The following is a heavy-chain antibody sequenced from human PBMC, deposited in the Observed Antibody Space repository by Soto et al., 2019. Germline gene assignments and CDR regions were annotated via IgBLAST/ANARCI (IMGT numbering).Heavy chain of an antibody. CDR1: GFTFSSYG. CDR2: IWYDGSND. J-gene: IGHJ4*02. V-gene: IGHV3-33*01. Sequence: QVQLVESGGGVVQPGRSLRLSCAASGFTFSSYGMHWVRQAPGKGLEWVAVIWYDGSNDYYADSVKGRLTISRDNSKNPLYLQMNTLRAEDTAVYYCARAQYSSRWYPFDYWGQGTLVTVSS. CDR3: ARAQYSSRWYPFDY. D-gene: IGHD6-13*01.